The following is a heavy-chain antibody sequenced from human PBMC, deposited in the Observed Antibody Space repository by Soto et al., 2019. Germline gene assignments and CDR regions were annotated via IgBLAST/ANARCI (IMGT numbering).Heavy chain of an antibody. J-gene: IGHJ5*02. CDR2: ISAYNGNT. Sequence: ASVKVSCKASGYTFTSYGISWVRQAPGQGLEWMGWISAYNGNTNYAQKLQGRVTMTTDTSTSTAYVELRSLRSDDTAVYYCARDQDDSSGYYFSWGQGTLVTVSS. V-gene: IGHV1-18*04. D-gene: IGHD3-22*01. CDR3: ARDQDDSSGYYFS. CDR1: GYTFTSYG.